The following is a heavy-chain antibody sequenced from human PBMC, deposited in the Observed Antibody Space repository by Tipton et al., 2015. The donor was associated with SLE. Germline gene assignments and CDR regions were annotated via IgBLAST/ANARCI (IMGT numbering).Heavy chain of an antibody. V-gene: IGHV4-39*07. CDR1: GGSISSSSYY. CDR2: IYYSGST. Sequence: TLSLTCTVSGGSISSSSYYWGWIRQPPGKGLEWIGSIYYSGSTYYNPSLKSRVTISVDTSKNQFSLKLSSVTAADTAVYYCARSITIFGVVTPRYFDYWGQGTLVTVSS. J-gene: IGHJ4*02. D-gene: IGHD3-3*01. CDR3: ARSITIFGVVTPRYFDY.